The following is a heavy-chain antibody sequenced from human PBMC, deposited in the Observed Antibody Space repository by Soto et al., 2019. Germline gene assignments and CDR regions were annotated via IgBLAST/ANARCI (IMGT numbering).Heavy chain of an antibody. D-gene: IGHD7-27*01. CDR1: GGSFTGHF. V-gene: IGHV4-34*01. CDR2: VSHSGNT. Sequence: SETLSLTCTVSGGSFTGHFWSWVRQPPGKGLEWIGEVSHSGNTKYYPSLRSRVILSVDSSKNQISLALTSVTAADTAVYYCARAKFESTGWHQFDIWGQGTLVTVSS. J-gene: IGHJ4*02. CDR3: ARAKFESTGWHQFDI.